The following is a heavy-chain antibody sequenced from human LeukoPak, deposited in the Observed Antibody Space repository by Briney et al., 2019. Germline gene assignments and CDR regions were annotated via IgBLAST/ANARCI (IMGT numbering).Heavy chain of an antibody. V-gene: IGHV4-61*01. D-gene: IGHD5-24*01. CDR1: GGSVSSGSYY. Sequence: PSETLSLTCTVSGGSVSSGSYYWSWIRQPPGKGLEWIGYIYYSGSTNYNPSLKSRVTISVDTSKNQFSLKLSSVTAADTAVYYCARDGRKVGRWLQYDAFDIWGQGTMVTVSS. CDR3: ARDGRKVGRWLQYDAFDI. CDR2: IYYSGST. J-gene: IGHJ3*02.